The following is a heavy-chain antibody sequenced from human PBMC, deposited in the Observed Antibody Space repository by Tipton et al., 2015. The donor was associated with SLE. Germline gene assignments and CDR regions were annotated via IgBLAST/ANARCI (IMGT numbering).Heavy chain of an antibody. CDR2: IYYRGGT. J-gene: IGHJ4*02. D-gene: IGHD5-12*01. V-gene: IGHV4-34*01. CDR3: AKVDGATGRDS. CDR1: GGSFSGYY. Sequence: GLVKPSETLSLTCAVYGGSFSGYYWSWIRQPPGKGLEWIGSIYYRGGTHYNPSLKSRVTVSMDTSKNQFSLKLNSVTAADTAVYYCAKVDGATGRDSWGQGTLVTVSS.